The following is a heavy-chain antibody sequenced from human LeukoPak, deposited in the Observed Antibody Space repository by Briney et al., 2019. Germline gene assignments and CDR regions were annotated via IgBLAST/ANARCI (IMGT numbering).Heavy chain of an antibody. D-gene: IGHD3-22*01. CDR1: GFLFGNYE. Sequence: PGGSRRLSCAASGFLFGNYEMNWVRQAPGKGLEWISYIGSSGTAIHYAESVKGRFVISRDNAKNSLYLQMNSLRAEDTAVYYCARGYYFDFDFWGPGTLATVSS. CDR3: ARGYYFDFDF. CDR2: IGSSGTAI. J-gene: IGHJ4*02. V-gene: IGHV3-48*03.